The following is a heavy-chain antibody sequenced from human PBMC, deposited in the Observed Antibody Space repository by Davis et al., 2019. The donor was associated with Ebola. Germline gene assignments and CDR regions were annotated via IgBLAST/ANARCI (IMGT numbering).Heavy chain of an antibody. Sequence: PSETLSLTCTVSGGSISSYYWSWIRQPPGKGLEWIGYIYYSGSTNYNPSLKSRVTISVDTSKNQFSLKLSSVTAADTAVYYCARGRGSSNVWGQGTTVTVSS. V-gene: IGHV4-59*01. CDR2: IYYSGST. J-gene: IGHJ6*02. CDR1: GGSISSYY. CDR3: ARGRGSSNV. D-gene: IGHD2-2*01.